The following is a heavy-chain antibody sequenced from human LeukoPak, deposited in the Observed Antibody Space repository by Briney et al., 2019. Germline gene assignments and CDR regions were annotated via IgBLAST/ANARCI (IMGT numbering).Heavy chain of an antibody. CDR3: ASDGLYCSGGRCLRQYYFEY. CDR1: RFTFSTYN. V-gene: IGHV3-21*01. J-gene: IGHJ4*02. CDR2: ISSGSNYT. Sequence: GGSLRLSCAASRFTFSTYNMNWVRQAPGKGLEWVSSISSGSNYTFYADSLKGRFTISRDNAKNSLYLQMNSLRAEDTAVYYCASDGLYCSGGRCLRQYYFEYWGQGTLVTVSS. D-gene: IGHD2-15*01.